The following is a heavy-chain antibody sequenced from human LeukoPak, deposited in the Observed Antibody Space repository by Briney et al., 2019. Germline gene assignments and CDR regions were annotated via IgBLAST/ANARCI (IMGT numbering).Heavy chain of an antibody. CDR3: ARYSSSDSYYYYYMDV. CDR1: GGTFSSYA. CDR2: IIPIFGTA. J-gene: IGHJ6*03. Sequence: ASVKVSCKASGGTFSSYAISWVRQAPGQGLEWMGGIIPIFGTANYAQKFQGRVTITADESTSTAYMELSSLRSEDTAVYYCARYSSSDSYYYYYMDVWGEGTTVTVSS. V-gene: IGHV1-69*13. D-gene: IGHD6-6*01.